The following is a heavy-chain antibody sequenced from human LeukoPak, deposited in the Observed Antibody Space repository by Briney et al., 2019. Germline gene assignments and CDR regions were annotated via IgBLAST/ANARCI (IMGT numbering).Heavy chain of an antibody. J-gene: IGHJ3*02. Sequence: PGGSLRLSCAASGFIFSSYAMHWVRQAPGKGLEWVAVISYDGSNKYYADSVKGRFTISRDNSKNTLYLQMNSLRAEDTAVYYCAREVGATIGLVHAFDIWGQGTMVTVSS. CDR2: ISYDGSNK. D-gene: IGHD1-26*01. CDR3: AREVGATIGLVHAFDI. V-gene: IGHV3-30-3*01. CDR1: GFIFSSYA.